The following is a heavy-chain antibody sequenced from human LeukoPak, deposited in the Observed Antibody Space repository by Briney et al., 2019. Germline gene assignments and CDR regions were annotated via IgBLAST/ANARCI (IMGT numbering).Heavy chain of an antibody. CDR1: GGTFSSYA. CDR3: ARAPVYDFWSGYGGY. CDR2: IIPIFGTA. V-gene: IGHV1-69*13. Sequence: ASVKVSCKASGGTFSSYAISWVRQAPGQGLEWMGGIIPIFGTANYAQKFQGRVTITADESTSTAYMELSSLRSEDTAVYYCARAPVYDFWSGYGGYWGQGTLVTVSS. D-gene: IGHD3-3*01. J-gene: IGHJ4*02.